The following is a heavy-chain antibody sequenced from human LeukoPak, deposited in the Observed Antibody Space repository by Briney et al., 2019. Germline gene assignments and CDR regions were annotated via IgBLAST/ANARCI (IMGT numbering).Heavy chain of an antibody. CDR3: ARSGRWLQKMRYYYYMDV. Sequence: PSETLSLTCTVSGGSISSYYWSWIRQPAGKGLEWIGRIYTSGSTNYNPSLKSRVTMSVDTSKNQFSLKLSSVTAADTAVYYCARSGRWLQKMRYYYYMDVWGKGTTVTVSS. V-gene: IGHV4-4*07. CDR2: IYTSGST. CDR1: GGSISSYY. J-gene: IGHJ6*03. D-gene: IGHD5-24*01.